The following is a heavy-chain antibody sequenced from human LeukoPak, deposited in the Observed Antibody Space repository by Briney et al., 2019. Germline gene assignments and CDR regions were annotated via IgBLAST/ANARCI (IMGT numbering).Heavy chain of an antibody. D-gene: IGHD2-15*01. CDR1: GFTFSSYA. CDR2: ISGSGGST. CDR3: AKKRVDLYYFDY. V-gene: IGHV3-23*01. Sequence: GRSLRLSCAASGFTFSSYAMSWVRQAPGKGLEWVSAISGSGGSTYYADSVKGRFTISRDNSKNTLYLQMNSLRAEDTAVYYCAKKRVDLYYFDYWGQGTLVTVSS. J-gene: IGHJ4*02.